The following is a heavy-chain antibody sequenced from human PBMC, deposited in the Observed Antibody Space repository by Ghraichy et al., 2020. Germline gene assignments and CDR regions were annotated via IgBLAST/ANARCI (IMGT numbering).Heavy chain of an antibody. CDR2: ISGRGDIT. CDR1: GFTFSNYA. V-gene: IGHV3-23*01. CDR3: AKDLFGGYLNPHDH. D-gene: IGHD5-18*01. J-gene: IGHJ4*02. Sequence: GSLRLSCAGSGFTFSNYAMNWVRQAPGKGLEWVSSISGRGDITQYTDSVKGRFTISRDNPKNTVYLQMNSLRVEDTAIYFCAKDLFGGYLNPHDHWGQGTLVTVSS.